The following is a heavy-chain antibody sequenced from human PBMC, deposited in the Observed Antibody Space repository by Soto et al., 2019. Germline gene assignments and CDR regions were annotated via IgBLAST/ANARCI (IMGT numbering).Heavy chain of an antibody. D-gene: IGHD6-19*01. V-gene: IGHV3-33*01. CDR1: GFTFSSSG. Sequence: GGSLRLSCATSGFTFSSSGMHWVRQAPGKGLEWVAVIWYDGSNKYYADSVKGRFTISRDNSKNMLYLQMNSLRAEDTAVYYCARDPPHIAVTGTDYYYYMDVWGKGTTVTVSS. CDR2: IWYDGSNK. CDR3: ARDPPHIAVTGTDYYYYMDV. J-gene: IGHJ6*03.